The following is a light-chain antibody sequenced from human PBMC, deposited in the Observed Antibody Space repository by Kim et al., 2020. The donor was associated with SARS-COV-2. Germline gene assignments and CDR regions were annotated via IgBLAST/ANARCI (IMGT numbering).Light chain of an antibody. CDR1: SGNVGGQG. V-gene: IGLV10-54*01. CDR2: RDN. CDR3: SAWDGSLSAWV. J-gene: IGLJ3*02. Sequence: RPATLTGTGNSGNVGGQGAAWLQHHQGHPPKLLSYRDNNRPSGISERFSASRSGNTASLTITGLQPEDEADYYCSAWDGSLSAWVFGGGTQLTVL.